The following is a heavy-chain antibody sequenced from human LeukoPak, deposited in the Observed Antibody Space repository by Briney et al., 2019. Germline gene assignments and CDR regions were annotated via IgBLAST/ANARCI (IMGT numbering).Heavy chain of an antibody. CDR2: INTHNGNT. CDR1: GYNFDKFG. D-gene: IGHD6-13*01. Sequence: GASVKVSCKAYGYNFDKFGIAWVRQAPGQGLEWMGWINTHNGNTKYAQQYQGRVTMTTDTSTSTVYVELRSLRSDDTAVYFCARDTPQHLKRCDYWGQGTQVTVSS. J-gene: IGHJ4*02. V-gene: IGHV1-18*01. CDR3: ARDTPQHLKRCDY.